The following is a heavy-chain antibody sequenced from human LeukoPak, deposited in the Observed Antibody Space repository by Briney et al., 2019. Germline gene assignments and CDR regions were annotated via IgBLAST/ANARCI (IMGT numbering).Heavy chain of an antibody. J-gene: IGHJ6*02. V-gene: IGHV3-23*01. Sequence: PGGSLRLSCAASGFTVSSYWMNWVRQAPGKGLEWVSAISGSGGSTYYADSVKGRFTISRDNSKNTLYLQMNSPRAEDTAVYYCAKVGYDSSAYPHGMDVWGQGTTVTVSS. D-gene: IGHD3-22*01. CDR3: AKVGYDSSAYPHGMDV. CDR1: GFTVSSYW. CDR2: ISGSGGST.